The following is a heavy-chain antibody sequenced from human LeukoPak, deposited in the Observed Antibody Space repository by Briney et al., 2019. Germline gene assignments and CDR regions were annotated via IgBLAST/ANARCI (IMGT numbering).Heavy chain of an antibody. V-gene: IGHV4-39*01. CDR2: IYYSGST. CDR1: GGSISSSSYY. Sequence: SETLSLTCTVSGGSISSSSYYWGWIRQPPGTGLEWVGSIYYSGSTYYNPSLKSRVTISVDTSKTQFSLKLSSVTAADTAVYYCARPVEMATGYGFDPWGQGTLVTVSS. D-gene: IGHD5-24*01. J-gene: IGHJ5*02. CDR3: ARPVEMATGYGFDP.